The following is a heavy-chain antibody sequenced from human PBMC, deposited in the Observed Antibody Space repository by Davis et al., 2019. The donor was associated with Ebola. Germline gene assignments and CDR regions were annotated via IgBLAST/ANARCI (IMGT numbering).Heavy chain of an antibody. CDR2: ISGSSDYI. CDR1: GFTFTTHG. V-gene: IGHV3-21*06. CDR3: ARPHYGNYDYFDY. D-gene: IGHD4-11*01. Sequence: GESLKISCEVSGFTFTTHGMHWLRQAPGKGLEWVSSISGSSDYIWYSDSVRGRFTVSRDNAKNSLFLTLTSLRGDDTGIYYCARPHYGNYDYFDYWGRGTQVTVSS. J-gene: IGHJ4*02.